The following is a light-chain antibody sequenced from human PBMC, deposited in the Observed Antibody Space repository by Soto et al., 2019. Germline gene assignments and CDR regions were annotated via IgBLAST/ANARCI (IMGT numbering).Light chain of an antibody. V-gene: IGKV3-20*01. CDR2: RTS. Sequence: EIVLTQSPATLSLSPGERATLSCRASQSVSSKLAWYQQKPGQAPRLLIYRTSSRATGIPDRFSGSGSGTDFTLTISRLEPEDFAVYFCQQYGSAPLTFGGGTKVDIK. CDR3: QQYGSAPLT. J-gene: IGKJ4*01. CDR1: QSVSSK.